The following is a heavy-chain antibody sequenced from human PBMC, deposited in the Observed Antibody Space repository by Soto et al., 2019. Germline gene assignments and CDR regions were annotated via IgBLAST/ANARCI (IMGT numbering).Heavy chain of an antibody. CDR1: GGTFSSYA. D-gene: IGHD3-3*01. CDR3: ARVRGDYDFWSGWNFDI. V-gene: IGHV1-69*01. CDR2: IIPIFGTA. J-gene: IGHJ3*02. Sequence: QVQLVQSGAEVKKPGSSVKVSCKASGGTFSSYAISWVRQAPGQGLEWMGGIIPIFGTANYPQKFHGSVPITADESTSPAYMELSSMRSEATAVYSCARVRGDYDFWSGWNFDIWGQGTMVTVSS.